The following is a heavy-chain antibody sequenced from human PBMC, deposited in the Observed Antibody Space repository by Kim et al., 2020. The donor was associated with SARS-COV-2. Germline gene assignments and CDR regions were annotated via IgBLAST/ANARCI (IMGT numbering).Heavy chain of an antibody. CDR1: GFTFSSYW. CDR3: ASVVGGYCYIPSCFHFNY. D-gene: IGHD2-2*01. V-gene: IGHV3-7*01. CDR2: IKQDGSEK. J-gene: IGHJ4*02. Sequence: GGSLRLSCAASGFTFSSYWMNWVRQAPGKGLEWVANIKQDGSEKYYVDSVKGRFTISRDNAKNSLYLQMNNLRVEDTAVYYCASVVGGYCYIPSCFHFNYWGQGTLVTVSS.